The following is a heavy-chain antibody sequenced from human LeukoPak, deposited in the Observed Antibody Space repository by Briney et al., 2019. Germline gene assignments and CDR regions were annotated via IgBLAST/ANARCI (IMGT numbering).Heavy chain of an antibody. CDR1: GGSISSGGYS. D-gene: IGHD6-19*01. V-gene: IGHV4-30-2*01. J-gene: IGHJ4*02. CDR2: IYHSGST. Sequence: SETLSLTCAVSGGSISSGGYSWSWIRQPPGKGLEWIGYIYHSGSTYYNPSLKSRVTISVDRSKNQFSLRLSSVTAADTAVYYCARETRRLVLDYWGQGTLVTVSS. CDR3: ARETRRLVLDY.